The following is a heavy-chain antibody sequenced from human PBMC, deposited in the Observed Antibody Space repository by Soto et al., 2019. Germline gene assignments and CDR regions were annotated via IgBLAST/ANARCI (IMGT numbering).Heavy chain of an antibody. Sequence: QVQLQESGPGLVKPSQTLSLTCIVSGGSISSNDFYWSWIRQHPGKGLEWIGYIYYSGNTYYNPSLKSRVPILVDTSNTQFPLKVSSVTAAGTAVYYCARLSGSWQSGFDPWGQGTLVTVSS. CDR3: ARLSGSWQSGFDP. D-gene: IGHD6-13*01. V-gene: IGHV4-31*03. CDR2: IYYSGNT. J-gene: IGHJ5*02. CDR1: GGSISSNDFY.